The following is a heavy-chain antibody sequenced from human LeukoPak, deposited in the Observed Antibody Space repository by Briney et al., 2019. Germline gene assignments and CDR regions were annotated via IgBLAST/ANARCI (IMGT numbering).Heavy chain of an antibody. CDR3: AKDRMDPVNY. CDR1: GFTFSSYS. CDR2: ISSSSSYI. Sequence: GGSLRLSCAASGFTFSSYSMNWVRQAPGKGLEWVSSISSSSSYIYYADSVKGRFTISRDNAKNTLYLQMNSLRAEDTALYYCAKDRMDPVNYWGQGTLVTVSS. V-gene: IGHV3-21*04. D-gene: IGHD2-2*03. J-gene: IGHJ4*02.